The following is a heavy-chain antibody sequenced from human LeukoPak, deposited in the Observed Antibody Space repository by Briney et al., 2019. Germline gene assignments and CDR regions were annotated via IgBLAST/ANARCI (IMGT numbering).Heavy chain of an antibody. V-gene: IGHV3-48*04. CDR1: GFTFSSYS. D-gene: IGHD3-10*01. CDR2: ISSSGSTI. J-gene: IGHJ6*03. CDR3: ARDYGSGSYYYYYYYMDV. Sequence: GGSLRLSCAASGFTFSSYSMNWVRQAPGKGLEWVSYISSSGSTIYYADSVKGRFTISRDNAKNSLYLQMNSLRAEDTAVYYCARDYGSGSYYYYYYYMDVWGKGTTVTISS.